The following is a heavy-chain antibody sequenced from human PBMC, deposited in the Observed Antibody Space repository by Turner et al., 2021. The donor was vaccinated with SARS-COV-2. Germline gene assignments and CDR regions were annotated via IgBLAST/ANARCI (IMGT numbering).Heavy chain of an antibody. CDR3: ARIPHLMVGIRFDP. V-gene: IGHV1-2*02. J-gene: IGHJ5*02. CDR2: INPNSGGT. CDR1: GYTFTGYY. Sequence: QVRLVQSGAEGKKPGPSLKVPCKASGYTFTGYYMHWVRQAPGQGLEWMGWINPNSGGTNYAQKFQGRVTMTRDTSISTAYMELTRLRSDDTAVYYCARIPHLMVGIRFDPWGQGTLVTVSS. D-gene: IGHD2-8*01.